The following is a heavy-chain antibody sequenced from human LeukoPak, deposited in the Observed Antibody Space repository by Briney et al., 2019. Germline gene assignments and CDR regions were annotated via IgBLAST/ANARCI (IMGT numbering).Heavy chain of an antibody. CDR2: ISYDGSNK. Sequence: GGSLRLSCAASGFTFSSYGMHWVRQAPGKGLEWVAVISYDGSNKYYADSVKGRFTISRDNSKNTLYLQMNSLRAEDTAVYYCAKDISGWYDWGTADYWGQGTLVTVSS. CDR3: AKDISGWYDWGTADY. V-gene: IGHV3-30*18. J-gene: IGHJ4*02. D-gene: IGHD6-19*01. CDR1: GFTFSSYG.